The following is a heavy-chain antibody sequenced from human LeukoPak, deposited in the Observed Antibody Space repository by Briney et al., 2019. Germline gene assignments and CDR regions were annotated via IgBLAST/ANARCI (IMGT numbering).Heavy chain of an antibody. V-gene: IGHV1-8*02. Sequence: AASVKVSCKASGYTFTSYDINWVRQATGQGLEWMGWMNPNSGNTGYAQKFQGRVTMTRDTSISTAYMELSRLRSDDTAVYYCARGGAPYDYGGNGDYWGQGTLVTVSS. CDR1: GYTFTSYD. CDR2: MNPNSGNT. CDR3: ARGGAPYDYGGNGDY. J-gene: IGHJ4*02. D-gene: IGHD4-23*01.